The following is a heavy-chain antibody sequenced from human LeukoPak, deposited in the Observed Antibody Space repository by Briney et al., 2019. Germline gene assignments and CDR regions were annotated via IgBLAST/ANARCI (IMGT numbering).Heavy chain of an antibody. V-gene: IGHV3-21*01. CDR3: ARSNGGYYSWSLLQFDY. CDR2: ISSSSSYI. CDR1: GFTFSSYS. Sequence: GGSLRLSCAASGFTFSSYSMNWVRQAPGKGLEWVSSISSSSSYIYYADSVKGRFTISRDNSKNTLYLQMNSLRAEDTAVFYCARSNGGYYSWSLLQFDYWGQGTLVTVSS. D-gene: IGHD3-22*01. J-gene: IGHJ4*02.